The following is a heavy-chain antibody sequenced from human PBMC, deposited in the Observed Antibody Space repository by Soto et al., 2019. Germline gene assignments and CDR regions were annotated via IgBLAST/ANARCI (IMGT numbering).Heavy chain of an antibody. V-gene: IGHV3-21*01. CDR3: AREKWLRPDY. J-gene: IGHJ4*02. CDR2: ISSSSSYI. Sequence: GGFMRLSCAASGFTISSYSMNCVRQAPGKGLEWVSSISSSSSYIYYADSVKGRFTISRDNAKNSLYLQMNSLRAEDTAVYYCAREKWLRPDYLGQGTLVTVSS. D-gene: IGHD5-12*01. CDR1: GFTISSYS.